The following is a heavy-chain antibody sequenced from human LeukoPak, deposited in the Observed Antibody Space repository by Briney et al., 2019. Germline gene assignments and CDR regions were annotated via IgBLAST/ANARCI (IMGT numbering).Heavy chain of an antibody. CDR3: ARVKDGYCSSTSCYGFDY. Sequence: SETLSLTCTVSGGSISSYYWSWIRQPPGKGLEWIGYIYYSGSTNYNPSLKSRVTISVDTSKNQFSLKLSSVTAADAAVYYCARVKDGYCSSTSCYGFDYWGQGTLVTVSS. V-gene: IGHV4-59*01. CDR2: IYYSGST. CDR1: GGSISSYY. D-gene: IGHD2-2*01. J-gene: IGHJ4*02.